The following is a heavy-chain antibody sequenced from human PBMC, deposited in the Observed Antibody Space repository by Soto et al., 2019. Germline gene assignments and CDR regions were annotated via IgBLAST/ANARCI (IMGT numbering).Heavy chain of an antibody. V-gene: IGHV1-3*01. CDR1: GYTYTSYA. CDR2: INAGNGNT. CDR3: ARGVAGPLHWFDP. J-gene: IGHJ5*02. Sequence: QVQLVQSGAEVKKPGASVKVSCKASGYTYTSYAMHWVRQAPGQRLEWMGWINAGNGNTKYSQKFQGRVTITRDTSASTAYMELSSLRSEDTAVYYCARGVAGPLHWFDPWGQGTLVTVSS. D-gene: IGHD6-19*01.